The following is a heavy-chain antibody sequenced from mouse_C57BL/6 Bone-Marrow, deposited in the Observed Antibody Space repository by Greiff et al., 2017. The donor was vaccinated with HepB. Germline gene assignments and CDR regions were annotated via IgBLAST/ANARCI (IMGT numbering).Heavy chain of an antibody. V-gene: IGHV1-26*01. CDR1: GYTFTDYY. J-gene: IGHJ2*01. D-gene: IGHD2-5*01. CDR3: ARRRYSNYEEY. Sequence: VQLQQSGPELVKPGASVKISCKASGYTFTDYYMNWVKQSHGKSLEWIGDINPNNGGTSYNQKIKGKATLTVDKSSSTAFMELRSLPSEDSAVYYCARRRYSNYEEYWGQGTTLTVSS. CDR2: INPNNGGT.